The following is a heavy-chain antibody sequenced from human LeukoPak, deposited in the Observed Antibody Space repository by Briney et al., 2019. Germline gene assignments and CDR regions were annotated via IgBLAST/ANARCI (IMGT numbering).Heavy chain of an antibody. CDR3: ARSLNYDYVWGGVYYYYMDV. Sequence: GASVKVSCKASGGTFSSYAISWVRQAPGQGLEWMGGIIPIFGTANYAQKFQGRVTITADKSTSTAYMELSSLRSEDTAVYYCARSLNYDYVWGGVYYYYMDVWGKGTTVTVSS. CDR2: IIPIFGTA. J-gene: IGHJ6*03. CDR1: GGTFSSYA. D-gene: IGHD3-16*01. V-gene: IGHV1-69*06.